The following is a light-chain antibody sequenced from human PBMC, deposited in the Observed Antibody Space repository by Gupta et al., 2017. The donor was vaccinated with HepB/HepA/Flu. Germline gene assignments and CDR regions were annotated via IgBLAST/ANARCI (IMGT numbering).Light chain of an antibody. CDR1: SSDVGGYYH. Sequence: QSALTQPRSVSGSPGQSVTISCAGTSSDVGGYYHVSWYQQHPGKAPKLMIYDVTKRPSGVPDRFSGSKSGNTASLTISGLQAEDEADYYCCSYAGSPWVFGGGTKVTVL. CDR3: CSYAGSPWV. CDR2: DVT. J-gene: IGLJ3*02. V-gene: IGLV2-11*01.